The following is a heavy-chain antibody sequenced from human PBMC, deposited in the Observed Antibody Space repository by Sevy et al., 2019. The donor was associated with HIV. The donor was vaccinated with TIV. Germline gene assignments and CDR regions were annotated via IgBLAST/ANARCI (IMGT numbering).Heavy chain of an antibody. CDR2: IKSKTDGGTT. CDR1: GFTFSNAW. J-gene: IGHJ4*02. CDR3: TTDYDYIWGSYRYPENYFDY. D-gene: IGHD3-16*02. Sequence: GGSLRLSCAASGFTFSNAWMSWVRQAPGKGLEWVGRIKSKTDGGTTDYATPVKGRFTISRDDSKNTLYLQMNSLKTEDTAVYYCTTDYDYIWGSYRYPENYFDYWGQGTLVTVSS. V-gene: IGHV3-15*01.